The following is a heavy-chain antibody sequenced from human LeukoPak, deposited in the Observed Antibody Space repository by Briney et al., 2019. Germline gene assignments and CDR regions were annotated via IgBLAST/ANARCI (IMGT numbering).Heavy chain of an antibody. J-gene: IGHJ4*02. V-gene: IGHV4-34*01. Sequence: SETLSLTCTVSGGSFSGYYWSWIRQPPGKGLEWIGEINHSGSTNYNPSLKSRVTISVDTSKNQSSLKLSSVTAADTAVYYCARGRGPLGYWGQGTLVTVSS. CDR2: INHSGST. D-gene: IGHD7-27*01. CDR1: GGSFSGYY. CDR3: ARGRGPLGY.